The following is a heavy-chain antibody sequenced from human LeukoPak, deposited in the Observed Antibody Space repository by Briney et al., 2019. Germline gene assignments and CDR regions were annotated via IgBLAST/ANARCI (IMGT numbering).Heavy chain of an antibody. J-gene: IGHJ4*02. CDR1: GGSISTNY. CDR3: ARLRSGTWYFDY. CDR2: IYYSGST. V-gene: IGHV4-59*03. Sequence: PSETLSLTCTVSGGSISTNYWSWIRQPPGKGLDWIGYIYYSGSTNYNPSLKSRVTISVDPSKNQFSLKLSSVTAADTAVYYCARLRSGTWYFDYWGQGTLVTVSS. D-gene: IGHD3-10*01.